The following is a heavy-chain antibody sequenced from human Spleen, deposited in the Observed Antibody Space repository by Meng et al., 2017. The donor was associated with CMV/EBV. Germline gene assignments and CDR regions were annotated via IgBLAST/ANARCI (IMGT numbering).Heavy chain of an antibody. V-gene: IGHV4-59*01. CDR2: IYYRGNT. D-gene: IGHD2-21*01. CDR3: SRDYCGGDCYSLGH. CDR1: GVSISSYY. Sequence: TVSGVSISSYYWTWIRQPPGKGLEWIGYIYYRGNTNYNPSLKSRVTMSVDTSRNQFSLTLSSVTAADTAVYYCSRDYCGGDCYSLGHWGRGSLVTV. J-gene: IGHJ1*01.